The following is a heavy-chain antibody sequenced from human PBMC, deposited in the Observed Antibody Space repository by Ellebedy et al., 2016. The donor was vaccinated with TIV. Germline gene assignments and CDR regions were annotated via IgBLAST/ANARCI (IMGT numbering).Heavy chain of an antibody. Sequence: GESLKISCAASGFTFSSYTMNWVRQAPGKGLEWISHIKSSDGDTYYTDSVKGRFNVSRDNAKNSLFLQMNSLRAEDTAVYYCARDWLFGFDIWGHGTMVIVSS. V-gene: IGHV3-21*05. CDR2: IKSSDGDT. D-gene: IGHD3-16*01. J-gene: IGHJ3*02. CDR3: ARDWLFGFDI. CDR1: GFTFSSYT.